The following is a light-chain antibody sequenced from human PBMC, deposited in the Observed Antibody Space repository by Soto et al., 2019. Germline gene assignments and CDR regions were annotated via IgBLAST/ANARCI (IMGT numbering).Light chain of an antibody. CDR2: DAS. Sequence: DIQMTQSPSTLSASLGDRVTITCRASQSISRSLAWYQQKPGKAPNLLIFDASTLESGGTSRFSGSGFGTEFTLAISGMLPYDFATYYYEQYNTYLLTFGHGTTVDIK. J-gene: IGKJ3*01. V-gene: IGKV1-5*01. CDR1: QSISRS. CDR3: EQYNTYLLT.